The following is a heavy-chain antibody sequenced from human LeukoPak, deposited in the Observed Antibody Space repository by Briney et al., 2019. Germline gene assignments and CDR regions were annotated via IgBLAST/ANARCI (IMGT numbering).Heavy chain of an antibody. V-gene: IGHV3-48*01. CDR1: GFPFSSYS. Sequence: GGSLRLSCAASGFPFSSYSMNRVRQAPGKGLEWVSYISASGSNIYYLDSVKGRFTVSRDNAMNSLFLQMDRPRAEDTAVYYCVRVKGTYFDFWGQGTLVTVSS. CDR3: VRVKGTYFDF. D-gene: IGHD1-1*01. J-gene: IGHJ4*02. CDR2: ISASGSNI.